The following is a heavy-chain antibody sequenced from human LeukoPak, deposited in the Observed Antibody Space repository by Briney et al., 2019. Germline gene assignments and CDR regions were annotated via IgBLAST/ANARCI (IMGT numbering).Heavy chain of an antibody. V-gene: IGHV3-30*03. CDR1: GFTFSSYG. CDR3: ARDLEKVVVTATGDY. CDR2: ISYDGSNK. Sequence: GGSLRLSCAASGFTFSSYGMHWVRQAPGKGLEWVAVISYDGSNKYYADSVKGRFTISRDNAKNSLYPQMNSLRAEDTAVYYCARDLEKVVVTATGDYWGQGTLVTVSS. J-gene: IGHJ4*02. D-gene: IGHD2-21*02.